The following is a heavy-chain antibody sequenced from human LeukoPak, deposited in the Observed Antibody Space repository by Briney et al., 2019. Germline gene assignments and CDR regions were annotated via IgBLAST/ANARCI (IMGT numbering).Heavy chain of an antibody. CDR2: ISGSGVRT. J-gene: IGHJ5*02. CDR3: ARVVTWFDP. CDR1: GFTFSSYA. V-gene: IGHV3-23*01. Sequence: GGSLRLSCAASGFTFSSYAINWVRQAPGKGLEWVSVISGSGVRTNYADSVKGRFTISRDNSKNTLYLQMNSLRAEDTAVYYCARVVTWFDPWGQGSLVTVSS.